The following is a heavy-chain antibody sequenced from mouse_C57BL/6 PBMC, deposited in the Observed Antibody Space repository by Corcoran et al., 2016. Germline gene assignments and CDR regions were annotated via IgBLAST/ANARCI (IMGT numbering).Heavy chain of an antibody. J-gene: IGHJ2*01. CDR3: ARSSSNWDWGY. D-gene: IGHD4-1*01. CDR2: IYPRSGNT. V-gene: IGHV1-81*01. Sequence: QVQLQQSGAELARPVASVKLSCKASGYTFTSYGISWVKQRTGQGLEWIGEIYPRSGNTYYNEKFKGKATLTADKSSSTAYMELRSLTSEDSAVYFCARSSSNWDWGYLGQGTTLTVSS. CDR1: GYTFTSYG.